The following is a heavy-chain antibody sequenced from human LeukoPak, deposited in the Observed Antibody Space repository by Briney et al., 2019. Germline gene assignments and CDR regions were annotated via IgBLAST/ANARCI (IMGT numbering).Heavy chain of an antibody. J-gene: IGHJ4*02. CDR2: ISSSSNYI. CDR1: GFTFSSYS. V-gene: IGHV3-21*01. Sequence: PGGSLRLSCAASGFTFSSYSMNWVRQAPGKGLEWVSYISSSSNYIYYADSVKGRFTISRDNAKNSLYLQMNSLRAEDTAVYYCARGEYDSSGTNDYWGQGTLVTVSS. CDR3: ARGEYDSSGTNDY. D-gene: IGHD3-22*01.